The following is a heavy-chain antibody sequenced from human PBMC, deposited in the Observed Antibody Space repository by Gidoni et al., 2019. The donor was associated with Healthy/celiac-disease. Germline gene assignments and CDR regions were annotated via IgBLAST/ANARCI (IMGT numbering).Heavy chain of an antibody. CDR2: INHSGRT. D-gene: IGHD3-3*01. V-gene: IGHV4-34*01. Sequence: QVQLQQWGAGLLKPSETLSLTCTVYGGSFSGYYWSWIRPPPGKGLEWIGEINHSGRTNYNPSLKSRVTISVDTSKNQFSLKLSSVTAADTAVYYCARGVLRFLEHGGWFDPWGQGTLVTVSS. CDR3: ARGVLRFLEHGGWFDP. CDR1: GGSFSGYY. J-gene: IGHJ5*02.